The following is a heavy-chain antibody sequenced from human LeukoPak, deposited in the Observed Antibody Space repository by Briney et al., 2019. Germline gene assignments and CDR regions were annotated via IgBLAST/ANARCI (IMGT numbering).Heavy chain of an antibody. CDR1: GFTFDDYA. V-gene: IGHV3-9*01. CDR2: ISWNSGSI. J-gene: IGHJ4*02. Sequence: PGRSLRLSCAASGFTFDDYAMHWVRQAPGKGLEWVSGISWNSGSIGYADSVKGRFTISRDNAKNSLYLQMNSLRAEDTALYYCAGDMGFGGGVAGAGTGCYFDYWGQGTLVTVPS. CDR3: AGDMGFGGGVAGAGTGCYFDY. D-gene: IGHD6-19*01.